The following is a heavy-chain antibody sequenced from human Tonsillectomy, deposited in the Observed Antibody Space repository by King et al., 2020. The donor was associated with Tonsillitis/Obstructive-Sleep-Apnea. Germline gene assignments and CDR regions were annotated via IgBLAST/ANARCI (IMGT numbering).Heavy chain of an antibody. CDR2: IWYDGSNK. J-gene: IGHJ4*02. D-gene: IGHD2/OR15-2a*01. CDR1: GFTFRTYG. CDR3: ASSSKLVRVEEAISIDY. V-gene: IGHV3-33*01. Sequence: VQLVESGGGVVQPGRSLRLSCAASGFTFRTYGMHWVRQAPGKGLEWVAVIWYDGSNKYYGDSVKGRFTISRDNSKNTLYLQMNSLRAEDTAVYFCASSSKLVRVEEAISIDYWGQGTLVTVSS.